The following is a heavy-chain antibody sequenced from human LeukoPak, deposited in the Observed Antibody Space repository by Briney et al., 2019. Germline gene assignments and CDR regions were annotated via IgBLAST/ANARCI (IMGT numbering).Heavy chain of an antibody. D-gene: IGHD6-13*01. V-gene: IGHV3-23*01. Sequence: GGSLRLSCAASGFTFSSYAMSWVRQAPGKGLEWVSAISGSGGSTYYADSVKGRFTISRDNSKDTLYLQMNSLRAEDTAVYYCAKVSSSGWVFDAFDIWGQGTMVTVSS. J-gene: IGHJ3*02. CDR1: GFTFSSYA. CDR2: ISGSGGST. CDR3: AKVSSSGWVFDAFDI.